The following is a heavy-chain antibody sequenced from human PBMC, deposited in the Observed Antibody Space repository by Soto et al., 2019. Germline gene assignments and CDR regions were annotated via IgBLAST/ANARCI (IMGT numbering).Heavy chain of an antibody. Sequence: SETLSLTCTVSDGSIDSGSYYRSWVRQYPGKGLEWIGSIHYSGSIYYSPSLRSRLTMSADTSKNQFSLKLSSVTVADTAVYYCTRGLDRAKLGYWGQGIQVTDS. D-gene: IGHD1-26*01. V-gene: IGHV4-31*03. CDR1: DGSIDSGSYY. J-gene: IGHJ4*02. CDR2: IHYSGSI. CDR3: TRGLDRAKLGY.